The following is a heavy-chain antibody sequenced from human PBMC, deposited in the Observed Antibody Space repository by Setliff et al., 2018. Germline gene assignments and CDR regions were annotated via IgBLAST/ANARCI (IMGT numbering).Heavy chain of an antibody. J-gene: IGHJ5*02. CDR3: AREVWTIYDKSWSGYTDL. Sequence: PGGSLRLSCVASGFTISNYWMAWVRQAPGKGLEWVADIRQDGTNKYYMDSVEGLFTISRDNSKNSVYLQMNSLRAEDTALYHCAREVWTIYDKSWSGYTDLWGQGTQVTVSS. D-gene: IGHD3-3*01. V-gene: IGHV3-7*03. CDR1: GFTISNYW. CDR2: IRQDGTNK.